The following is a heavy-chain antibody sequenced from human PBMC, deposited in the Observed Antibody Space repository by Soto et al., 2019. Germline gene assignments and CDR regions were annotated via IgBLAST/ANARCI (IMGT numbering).Heavy chain of an antibody. J-gene: IGHJ5*02. V-gene: IGHV4-39*01. D-gene: IGHD6-19*01. CDR1: GGSITGRPCY. CDR3: ARHFSSGWDWFDP. Sequence: SETLSLTCSVSGGSITGRPCYWGWIRQPPGKGLEWIGSIFYSGSTYYNPSLMSRVTISVDTTKNQFSLKLNSVTAADTAVYYCARHFSSGWDWFDPWGQGTPVTVSS. CDR2: IFYSGST.